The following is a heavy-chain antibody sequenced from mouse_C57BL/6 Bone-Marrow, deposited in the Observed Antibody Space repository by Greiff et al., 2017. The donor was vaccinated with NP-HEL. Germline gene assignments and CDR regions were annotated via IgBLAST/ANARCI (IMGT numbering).Heavy chain of an antibody. J-gene: IGHJ2*01. CDR2: IYPGNGDT. CDR1: GYTFTSYN. V-gene: IGHV1-12*01. D-gene: IGHD3-3*01. CDR3: ANLALGLGTDY. Sequence: QVQLKESGAELVRPGASVKMSCKASGYTFTSYNMHWVKQTPRQGLEWIGAIYPGNGDTSYNQKFKGKATLTVDKSSSTAYMQLSSLTSEDSAVYFCANLALGLGTDYWGQGTTLTVSS.